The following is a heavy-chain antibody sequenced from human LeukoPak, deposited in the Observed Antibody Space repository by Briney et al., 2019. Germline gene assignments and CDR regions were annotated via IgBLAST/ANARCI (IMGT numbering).Heavy chain of an antibody. J-gene: IGHJ2*01. V-gene: IGHV4-39*07. CDR3: ARGGRGFVLMVYAMYFDL. CDR2: TYYRGST. D-gene: IGHD2-8*01. CDR1: GGSISSSSYY. Sequence: SETLSLTCTVSGGSISSSSYYWGWIRQPPGKGLEWIGNTYYRGSTNYNPSLKSRVTTSVDTSKNQFSLKLSSVTAADTAVYYCARGGRGFVLMVYAMYFDLWGRGTLVTVSS.